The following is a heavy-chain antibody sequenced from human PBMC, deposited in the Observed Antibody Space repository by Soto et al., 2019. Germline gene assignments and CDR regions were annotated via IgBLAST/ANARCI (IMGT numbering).Heavy chain of an antibody. CDR2: IYPGDSDT. J-gene: IGHJ6*02. CDR1: GYSFTIYW. V-gene: IGHV5-51*01. D-gene: IGHD3-10*01. Sequence: GESLKISCDGSGYSFTIYWIGLVLQMPGKGLEWMWIIYPGDSDTRYSPSFQGQVTISADKSISTAYLQWSSLKASDTAMYYCARQGITYYYGSGSPYYYYGMDVWGQGTTVTVSS. CDR3: ARQGITYYYGSGSPYYYYGMDV.